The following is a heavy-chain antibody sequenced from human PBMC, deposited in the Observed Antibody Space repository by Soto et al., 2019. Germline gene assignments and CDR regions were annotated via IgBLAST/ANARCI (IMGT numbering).Heavy chain of an antibody. CDR2: ISAYNGNT. CDR1: GYTFINYG. V-gene: IGHV1-18*01. Sequence: ASVKVSCKASGYTFINYGFSWVRQAPGQGLEWMGWISAYNGNTNYAQKFQGRVTMTTDKSTSTAYMELSSLRSEDTAVYYCARGLWFDDYYYGMDVWGQGTTVTVSS. D-gene: IGHD3-10*01. CDR3: ARGLWFDDYYYGMDV. J-gene: IGHJ6*02.